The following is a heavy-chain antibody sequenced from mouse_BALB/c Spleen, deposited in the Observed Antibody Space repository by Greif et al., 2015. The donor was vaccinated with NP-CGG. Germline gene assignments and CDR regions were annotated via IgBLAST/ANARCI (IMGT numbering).Heavy chain of an antibody. CDR3: ARHYGNPYAMDY. D-gene: IGHD2-1*01. Sequence: LVKTGASVKISCKASGYSFTGYYMHWVKQSHGKSLEWIGYISCYNGATSYNQKFKGKATFTVDTSSSTAYMQSNSLTSEDSAVYYCARHYGNPYAMDYWGQGTSVTVSS. CDR1: GYSFTGYY. J-gene: IGHJ4*01. CDR2: ISCYNGAT. V-gene: IGHV1S34*01.